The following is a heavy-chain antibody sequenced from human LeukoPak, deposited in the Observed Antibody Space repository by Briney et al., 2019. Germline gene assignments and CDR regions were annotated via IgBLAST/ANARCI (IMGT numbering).Heavy chain of an antibody. CDR3: ARGGASRPDY. Sequence: PGGSLRLSCAASGFTFDDYGMSWVRQAPGKGLEWVSGINWNGGSTDYADSVKGRFTISRDNAKNSLYLQMNTLRAEDTAVYYCARGGASRPDYWGRGTLVSVSS. D-gene: IGHD6-6*01. V-gene: IGHV3-20*04. J-gene: IGHJ4*02. CDR2: INWNGGST. CDR1: GFTFDDYG.